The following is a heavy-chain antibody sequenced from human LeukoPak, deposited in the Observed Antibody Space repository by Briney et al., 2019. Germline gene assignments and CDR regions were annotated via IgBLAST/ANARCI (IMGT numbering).Heavy chain of an antibody. V-gene: IGHV3-64*01. D-gene: IGHD5-12*01. CDR3: ARGPSGYHNT. CDR2: ISSNGDSS. J-gene: IGHJ4*02. CDR1: GFTFSSYA. Sequence: GGSLRLSCAASGFTFSSYAMHWVRQAPGKGLEYVSAISSNGDSSYYANSVKGRFTISRDNSKNTLYLQMGSLRAEDTAVYYCARGPSGYHNTGGQGTLVTVSS.